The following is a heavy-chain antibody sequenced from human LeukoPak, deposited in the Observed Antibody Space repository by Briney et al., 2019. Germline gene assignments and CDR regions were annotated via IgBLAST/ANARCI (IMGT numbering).Heavy chain of an antibody. CDR3: ARWVNYDSSGYYP. J-gene: IGHJ5*02. D-gene: IGHD3-22*01. V-gene: IGHV3-53*01. CDR2: IYSGGST. CDR1: GFTFSSYA. Sequence: GGSLRLSCAASGFTFSSYAMHWVRQAPGKGLEWVSIIYSGGSTYYADSVKGRFTISRDNSKNTLYLQMNSLRAEDTAVYYCARWVNYDSSGYYPWGQGTLVTVSS.